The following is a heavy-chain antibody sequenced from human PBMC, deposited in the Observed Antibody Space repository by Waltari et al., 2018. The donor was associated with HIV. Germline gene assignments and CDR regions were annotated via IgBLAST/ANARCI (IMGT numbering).Heavy chain of an antibody. J-gene: IGHJ5*01. V-gene: IGHV3-30*15. CDR2: ISYDGTNQ. CDR1: GFTFRDYA. Sequence: QVYLLESGGGVVQPGRSLRLSCVTSGFTFRDYAFHWVRQAPGQGLEWLAAISYDGTNQYYAKSVKGRFIISRDDATNTVHLQMGSLRVEDTAMYFCAKDGRLRWYGDTGWLDSWDRGSQVTVSS. CDR3: AKDGRLRWYGDTGWLDS. D-gene: IGHD3-10*01.